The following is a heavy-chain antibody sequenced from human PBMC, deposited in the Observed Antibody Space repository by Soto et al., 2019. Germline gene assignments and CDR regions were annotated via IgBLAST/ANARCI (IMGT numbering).Heavy chain of an antibody. CDR3: ARDVSPGSSSLYLDAFDI. CDR2: INRDGSKK. J-gene: IGHJ3*02. CDR1: GFTLSAYW. D-gene: IGHD6-13*01. V-gene: IGHV3-7*05. Sequence: EVQLEESGGDLVQRGGSRRLSCAASGFTLSAYWLTWVRQAPGKGLEWVANINRDGSKKSYLDSVRGRFTISRDNVGNSLYLQMDSLRADDTALYYCARDVSPGSSSLYLDAFDIWGQGTMVTVSS.